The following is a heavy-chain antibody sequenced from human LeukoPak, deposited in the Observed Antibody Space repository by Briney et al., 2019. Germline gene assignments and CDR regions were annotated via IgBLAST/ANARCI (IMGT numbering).Heavy chain of an antibody. CDR1: GDSISSSSYY. D-gene: IGHD4-17*01. CDR3: ARGEDGDYYFQH. Sequence: SETLSLTCTVSGDSISSSSYYWGWIRQPPGKGLEWIGEINHSGSSNYNPSLKSRVTISVDTSKNQFSLKLSSVTAADTAVYYCARGEDGDYYFQHWGQGTLVTVSS. J-gene: IGHJ1*01. V-gene: IGHV4-39*07. CDR2: INHSGSS.